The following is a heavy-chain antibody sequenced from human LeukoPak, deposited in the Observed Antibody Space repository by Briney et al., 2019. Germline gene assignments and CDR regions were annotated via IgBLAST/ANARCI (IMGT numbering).Heavy chain of an antibody. CDR1: GFTFDDHG. Sequence: GGSLRLSCAASGFTFDDHGMSWVRQVPGKGLEWVSGINWNGGSTGYADSVKGRFTISRDNAKNSLYLQMNSLRAEDTAVYYCARVLDIVVVPAAIRGPFDYWGQGTLVTVSS. D-gene: IGHD2-2*03. CDR3: ARVLDIVVVPAAIRGPFDY. CDR2: INWNGGST. J-gene: IGHJ4*02. V-gene: IGHV3-20*04.